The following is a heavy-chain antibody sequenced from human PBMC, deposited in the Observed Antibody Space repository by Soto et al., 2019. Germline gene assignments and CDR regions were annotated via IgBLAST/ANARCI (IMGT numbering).Heavy chain of an antibody. V-gene: IGHV3-21*04. Sequence: GGSLRLSCAASGITFSRYSMNWVRQAPGKGLEWISSITSGSTYIHYADSVKGRFTISRDNSRNTLFLQMNSLTVDDTAVYYCGKERRGSGWYVCNFWGQGTLVTVSS. CDR1: GITFSRYS. CDR2: ITSGSTYI. D-gene: IGHD6-19*01. J-gene: IGHJ4*02. CDR3: GKERRGSGWYVCNF.